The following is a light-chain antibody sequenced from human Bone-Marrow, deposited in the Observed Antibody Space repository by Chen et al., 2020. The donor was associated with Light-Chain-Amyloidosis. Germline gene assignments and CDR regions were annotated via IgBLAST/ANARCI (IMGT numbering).Light chain of an antibody. CDR2: RDT. J-gene: IGLJ2*01. CDR1: DLPTKY. Sequence: SYDLTQPPSVSVAPGQPDRNPCSGDDLPTKYAYWYQQKPGQAPVLVIHRDTERPSGISERFSGSSSGTTATLTISGVQAEDEADYHCQSADSSGTYEVIFGGGTKLTVL. V-gene: IGLV3-25*03. CDR3: QSADSSGTYEVI.